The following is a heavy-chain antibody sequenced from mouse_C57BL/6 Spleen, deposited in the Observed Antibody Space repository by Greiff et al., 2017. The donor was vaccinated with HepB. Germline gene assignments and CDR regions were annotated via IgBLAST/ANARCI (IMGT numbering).Heavy chain of an antibody. Sequence: EVMLVESEGGLVQPGSSMKLSCTASGFTFSDYYMAWVRQVPEKGLEWVANINYDGSSTYYLDSLKSRFIISRDNAKNILYLQMSSLKSEDTATYYCARVSYDYDAGFAYWGQGTLVTVSA. J-gene: IGHJ3*01. D-gene: IGHD2-4*01. CDR2: INYDGSST. V-gene: IGHV5-16*01. CDR3: ARVSYDYDAGFAY. CDR1: GFTFSDYY.